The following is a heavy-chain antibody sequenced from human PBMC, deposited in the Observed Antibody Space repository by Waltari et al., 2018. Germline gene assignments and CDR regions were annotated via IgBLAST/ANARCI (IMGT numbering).Heavy chain of an antibody. CDR2: ISSSSSYI. Sequence: EVQLVESGGGLVKPGGSLSLSCAASGFTFSSYSMNWVRQAPGKGLEWVSSISSSSSYIYYADSVKGRFTISRDNAKNSLYLQMNSLRAEDTAVYYCASRTIAAAEESDAFDIWGQGTMVTVSS. CDR3: ASRTIAAAEESDAFDI. D-gene: IGHD6-13*01. J-gene: IGHJ3*02. V-gene: IGHV3-21*01. CDR1: GFTFSSYS.